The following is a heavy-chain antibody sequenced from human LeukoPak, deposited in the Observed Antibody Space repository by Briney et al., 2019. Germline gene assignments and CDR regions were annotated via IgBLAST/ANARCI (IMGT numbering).Heavy chain of an antibody. D-gene: IGHD6-19*01. J-gene: IGHJ6*03. Sequence: GGSLRLSCAASGFTFSSYGMHWVRQAPGKGLEWVAFIRYDGSNKYYADPVKGRFTISRDNSENTLYLQMNSLRTEDTAVYYCPKSYSSGWWYMDVWGKGTTVTVSS. CDR2: IRYDGSNK. CDR3: PKSYSSGWWYMDV. V-gene: IGHV3-30*02. CDR1: GFTFSSYG.